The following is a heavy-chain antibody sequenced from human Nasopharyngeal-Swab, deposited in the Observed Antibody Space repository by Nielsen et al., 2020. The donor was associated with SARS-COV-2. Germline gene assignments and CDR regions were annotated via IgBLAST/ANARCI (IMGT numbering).Heavy chain of an antibody. V-gene: IGHV1-69*10. D-gene: IGHD2-2*01. CDR3: ARSGWAYCSGTRCYDAFDI. CDR1: GGSFSNYA. J-gene: IGHJ3*02. CDR2: IIPLLGIA. Sequence: SVKVSCKASGGSFSNYAINWVRQAPGQGLEWMGGIIPLLGIANYAQKFQDRVTITADKSTSTAYMELSSLRSEDTAVYYCARSGWAYCSGTRCYDAFDIWGQGTMVTVSS.